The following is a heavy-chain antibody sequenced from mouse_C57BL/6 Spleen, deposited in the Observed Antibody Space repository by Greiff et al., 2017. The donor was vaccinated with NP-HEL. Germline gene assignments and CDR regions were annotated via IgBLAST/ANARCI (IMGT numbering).Heavy chain of an antibody. CDR3: ARAGLWGAMDY. CDR1: GYTFTSYW. D-gene: IGHD1-1*02. CDR2: INPSNGGT. V-gene: IGHV1-53*01. J-gene: IGHJ4*01. Sequence: QVQLQQPGTELVKPGASVKLSCKASGYTFTSYWMHWVKQRPGQGLEWIGNINPSNGGTNYNEKFKSKATLTVDKSSSTAYMQISGLTSEDSAVYYCARAGLWGAMDYWGQGTSVTVSS.